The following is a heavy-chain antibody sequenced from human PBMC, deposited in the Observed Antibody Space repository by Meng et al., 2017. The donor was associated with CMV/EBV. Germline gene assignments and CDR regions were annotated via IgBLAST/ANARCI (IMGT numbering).Heavy chain of an antibody. Sequence: SQTLSLTCAISGDSVSSNSAAWNWIRQSPSRGLEWLGRTYYRSKWYNDYAVSVKSRITINPGTSKNQFSLQLNSVTPEDTAVYYCARETIFGVVIIWDWFDPWGQGTLVTVSS. J-gene: IGHJ5*02. CDR3: ARETIFGVVIIWDWFDP. CDR1: GDSVSSNSAA. CDR2: TYYRSKWYN. V-gene: IGHV6-1*01. D-gene: IGHD3-3*01.